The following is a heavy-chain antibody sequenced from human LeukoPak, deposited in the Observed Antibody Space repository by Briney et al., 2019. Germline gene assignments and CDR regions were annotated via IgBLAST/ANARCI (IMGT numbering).Heavy chain of an antibody. J-gene: IGHJ3*02. Sequence: PSETLSLTCTVSGGSISSSSYYWGWIRQPPGKGLEWIGSIYYSGSTYYNPSLKSRVTISVDTSKNQFSLKLSSVTAADTAVYYCASPVLRYFDWLFQDAFDIWGQGTMVTVSS. CDR3: ASPVLRYFDWLFQDAFDI. CDR1: GGSISSSSYY. D-gene: IGHD3-9*01. V-gene: IGHV4-39*01. CDR2: IYYSGST.